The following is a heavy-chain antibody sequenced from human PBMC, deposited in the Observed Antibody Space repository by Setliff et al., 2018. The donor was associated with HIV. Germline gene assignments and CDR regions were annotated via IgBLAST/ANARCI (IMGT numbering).Heavy chain of an antibody. J-gene: IGHJ4*02. Sequence: SVKVSCKASGGTFSSYAISWVRQAPGQGLEWMGGIIPIFGTANYAQKFQGRVTITADESTCTAYMELSSLRSEDTAVYYCARAGASSGWYGWYFDYWGQGTLVTVSS. CDR3: ARAGASSGWYGWYFDY. D-gene: IGHD6-19*01. V-gene: IGHV1-69*13. CDR2: IIPIFGTA. CDR1: GGTFSSYA.